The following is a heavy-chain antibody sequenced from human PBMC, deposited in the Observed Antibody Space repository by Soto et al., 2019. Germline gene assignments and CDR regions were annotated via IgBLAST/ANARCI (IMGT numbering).Heavy chain of an antibody. J-gene: IGHJ4*02. CDR3: ARQVGGWAPWYFDY. CDR2: IYYSGST. V-gene: IGHV4-59*08. D-gene: IGHD6-19*01. Sequence: SETLSLTCTVSGGSIRSYDGSWIRQPPGKGLEWIGYIYYSGSTNYNPSLKSRVTISVDTSKNQFSLKLSSVTAADTAVYYCARQVGGWAPWYFDYWGQGTLVTVSS. CDR1: GGSIRSYD.